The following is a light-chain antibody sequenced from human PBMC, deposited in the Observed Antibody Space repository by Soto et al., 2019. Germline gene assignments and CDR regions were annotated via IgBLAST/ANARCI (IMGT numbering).Light chain of an antibody. CDR1: QNIGGW. V-gene: IGKV1-5*01. J-gene: IGKJ1*01. CDR3: QQYNSYWT. CDR2: DAS. Sequence: DIQMTQSPSTLSASVGERVTITCRASQNIGGWLAWYQQKPGKAPKLLIYDASSLESGVPSRFSGSASGTEFTLTISSLQPDDFATYYCQQYNSYWTFGQGTKV.